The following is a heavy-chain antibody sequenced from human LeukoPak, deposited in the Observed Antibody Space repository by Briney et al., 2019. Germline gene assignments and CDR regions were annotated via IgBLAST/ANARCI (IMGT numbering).Heavy chain of an antibody. CDR2: ISGSGGST. V-gene: IGHV3-23*01. Sequence: GGSLRLSCAASWFTFSSYAMSWVRPAPGKGLEWVSAISGSGGSTYYADSVKGRFTSSRDNSKNTLYLQMNNLRAEDTAVYYCXXXXXXXLXXAWFDPWGQGTLVTVSS. CDR3: XXXXXXXLXXAWFDP. CDR1: WFTFSSYA. J-gene: IGHJ5*02.